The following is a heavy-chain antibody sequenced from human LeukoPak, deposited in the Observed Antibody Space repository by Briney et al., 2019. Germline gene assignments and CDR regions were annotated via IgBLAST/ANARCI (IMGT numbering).Heavy chain of an antibody. D-gene: IGHD2-2*01. V-gene: IGHV1-2*02. CDR2: INPNSGGA. CDR3: APAQGSTWYFDY. Sequence: GASVKVSCKASGYTFTGYYIHWVRQAPGQRLEWMGWINPNSGGANYAQKFQGRVTMTSDTSISTAYMEVSRLSSDDTAVYYCAPAQGSTWYFDYWGQGTLVTVSS. CDR1: GYTFTGYY. J-gene: IGHJ4*02.